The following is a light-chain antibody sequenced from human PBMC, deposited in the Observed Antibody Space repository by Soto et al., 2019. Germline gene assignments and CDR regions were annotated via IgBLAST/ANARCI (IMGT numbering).Light chain of an antibody. Sequence: DIQMTQYTYTLSASVGDRVTITCRSSQSINNRLVWYQQKPGIAPKLLIYKASSLESGVPSRFSGSESGTEFTLTISSLQPEDFTTYYCQQYNSYPWTFGPGTEVEIK. CDR3: QQYNSYPWT. CDR2: KAS. CDR1: QSINNR. V-gene: IGKV1-5*03. J-gene: IGKJ1*01.